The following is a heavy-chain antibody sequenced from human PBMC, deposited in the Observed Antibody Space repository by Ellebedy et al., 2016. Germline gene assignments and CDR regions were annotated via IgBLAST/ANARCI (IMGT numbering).Heavy chain of an antibody. J-gene: IGHJ5*02. D-gene: IGHD3-3*01. CDR1: GYSISSGYS. V-gene: IGHV4-38-2*02. Sequence: SETLSLXCTVSGYSISSGYSWGWIRQPPGKGLEWIGSIYHSGSTYYNPSLKSRVTISVDTSKNQFSLKLSSVTAADTAVYYCARLVETYYDFWSGHKGRFDPWGQGTLVTVSS. CDR2: IYHSGST. CDR3: ARLVETYYDFWSGHKGRFDP.